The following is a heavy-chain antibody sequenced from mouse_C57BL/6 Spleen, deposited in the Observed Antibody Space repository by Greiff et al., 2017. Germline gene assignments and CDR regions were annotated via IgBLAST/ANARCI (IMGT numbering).Heavy chain of an antibody. J-gene: IGHJ4*01. D-gene: IGHD2-5*01. Sequence: VHLVESGPGLVQPSQSLSITCTVSGFSLTSYGVHWVRQSPGKGLGWLGVIWRGGSTDYNAAFMSRLSITKDNSKSQVFFKMNSLQADDTAIYYCAKNSNYVDYYAMDYWGQGTSVTVSS. CDR3: AKNSNYVDYYAMDY. CDR1: GFSLTSYG. V-gene: IGHV2-5*01. CDR2: IWRGGST.